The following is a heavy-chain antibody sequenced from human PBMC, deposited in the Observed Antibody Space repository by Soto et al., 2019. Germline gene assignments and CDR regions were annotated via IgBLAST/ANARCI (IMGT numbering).Heavy chain of an antibody. J-gene: IGHJ5*02. Sequence: SETLSLTWTVSGGSLSSSSYYWGWIRQPPGKGLEWIGSIYYSGSTYYNPSLKSRVTISVDTSKNQFSLKLSSVTAADTAVYYCARHQSHSSSYVDPWGQGTVVTVSS. D-gene: IGHD6-13*01. CDR1: GGSLSSSSYY. CDR3: ARHQSHSSSYVDP. V-gene: IGHV4-39*01. CDR2: IYYSGST.